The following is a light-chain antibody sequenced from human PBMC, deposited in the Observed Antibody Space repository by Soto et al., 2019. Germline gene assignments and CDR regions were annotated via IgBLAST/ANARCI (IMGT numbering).Light chain of an antibody. CDR1: QDSSNY. CDR3: QQYDNLQA. V-gene: IGKV1-33*01. J-gene: IGKJ5*01. Sequence: DIQMTQSPSSLSASVGDRVTITCQASQDSSNYLNWYQQKPVKAPKLLIYDASNLETGVPARFSGSGSGTDFTLALISQQPEDMATYYCQQYDNLQAFGQGTRLEIK. CDR2: DAS.